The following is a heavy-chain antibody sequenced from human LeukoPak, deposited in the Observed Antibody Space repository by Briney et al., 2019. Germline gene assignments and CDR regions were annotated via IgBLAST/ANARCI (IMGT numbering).Heavy chain of an antibody. CDR2: IYSGGST. CDR3: ATTAAAGTIGYYYGMDV. J-gene: IGHJ6*02. Sequence: GGSLRLSCAASGFTVSSNYMSWVRQAPGKGLGWVSVIYSGGSTYYADSVKGRFTISRDNSKNTLYLQMNSLRAEDTAVYYCATTAAAGTIGYYYGMDVWGQGTTVTVSS. CDR1: GFTVSSNY. D-gene: IGHD6-13*01. V-gene: IGHV3-66*01.